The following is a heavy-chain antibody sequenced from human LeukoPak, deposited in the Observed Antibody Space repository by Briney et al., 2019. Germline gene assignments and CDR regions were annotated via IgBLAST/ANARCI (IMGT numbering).Heavy chain of an antibody. D-gene: IGHD3-22*01. V-gene: IGHV3-66*01. J-gene: IGHJ6*02. CDR2: IYSGGST. Sequence: AGGSLRLSCAASGFTVSSNYMSWVRQAPGKGLEWVSVIYSGGSTYYADSVKGRFTISRDNSKNTLYLQMNSLRAEDTAVYYCAGATSGYDSSGYYRTYYYYYGMDVWGQGTTVTVSS. CDR3: AGATSGYDSSGYYRTYYYYYGMDV. CDR1: GFTVSSNY.